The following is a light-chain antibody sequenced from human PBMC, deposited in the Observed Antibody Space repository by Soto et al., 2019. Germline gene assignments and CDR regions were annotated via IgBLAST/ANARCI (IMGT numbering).Light chain of an antibody. CDR3: HQYYSAPQA. V-gene: IGKV4-1*01. CDR2: WAS. Sequence: DTVMTQSPDSLAVSLGETATIKCKSSQNLFYTSSNKSYLAWYQQKPGQRPRLLIYWASTRESRVPDRFSGSGSGTDFTLSISNLQAYDVAVCYCHQYYSAPQAFGGGTKVEI. CDR1: QNLFYTSSNKSY. J-gene: IGKJ4*01.